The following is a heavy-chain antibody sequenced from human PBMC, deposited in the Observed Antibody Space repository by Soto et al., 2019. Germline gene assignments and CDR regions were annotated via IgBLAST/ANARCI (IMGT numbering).Heavy chain of an antibody. J-gene: IGHJ6*02. CDR3: VMVDNYVTPTPQDV. CDR1: GYIFVNYG. Sequence: QVQLVQSGDEVKKRGASVKVSCKASGYIFVNYGIAWVQQAPGQGLEWMGWISPYTGNTHSATKVQGRLTMTTDTSTSTAYMDLGSLTSDDTAVYYCVMVDNYVTPTPQDVWGQGTTVTVSS. V-gene: IGHV1-18*01. D-gene: IGHD3-16*01. CDR2: ISPYTGNT.